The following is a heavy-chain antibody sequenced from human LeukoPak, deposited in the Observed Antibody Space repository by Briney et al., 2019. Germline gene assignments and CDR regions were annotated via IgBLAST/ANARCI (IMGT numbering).Heavy chain of an antibody. Sequence: SETLSLTCIVSNGSISSNTYYWGWIRQPPGQGLEWIGTIYYTGSTYNNPSLKGRVTISGDTSKNQFSLKLSSVTAADTAVYYCARHGSRWRGGLVGAFDYWGQGTLVTVSS. D-gene: IGHD1-26*01. J-gene: IGHJ4*02. CDR1: NGSISSNTYY. CDR3: ARHGSRWRGGLVGAFDY. V-gene: IGHV4-39*01. CDR2: IYYTGST.